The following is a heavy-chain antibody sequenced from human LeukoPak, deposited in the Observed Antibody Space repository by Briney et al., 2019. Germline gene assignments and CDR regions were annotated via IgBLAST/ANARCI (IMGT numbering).Heavy chain of an antibody. Sequence: KSSETLSLTCSVSGGSISSYYWSWIRQPAGEGLEWIGRIYSSGTITYNPSLQSRVTMSVDTSKNEFSLKMSSVTAADTAVYYCTRDSGTTGEVKFDPWGQGTLVAVSS. CDR1: GGSISSYY. CDR3: TRDSGTTGEVKFDP. J-gene: IGHJ5*02. D-gene: IGHD3-10*01. V-gene: IGHV4-4*07. CDR2: IYSSGTI.